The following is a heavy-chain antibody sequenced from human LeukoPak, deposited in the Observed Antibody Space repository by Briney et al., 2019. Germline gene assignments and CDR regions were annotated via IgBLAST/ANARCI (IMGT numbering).Heavy chain of an antibody. D-gene: IGHD1-26*01. CDR1: GYSFTSYY. Sequence: GESLKISCKGSGYSFTSYYIAWVRQMPGKGLEWMGIIYPGDSDTRYSTSFQGQVTISADKSISNAYLQWSSLEASDTAMYYCARRVGNSGSLRNFDYWGQGTLVTVSS. V-gene: IGHV5-51*01. CDR2: IYPGDSDT. J-gene: IGHJ4*02. CDR3: ARRVGNSGSLRNFDY.